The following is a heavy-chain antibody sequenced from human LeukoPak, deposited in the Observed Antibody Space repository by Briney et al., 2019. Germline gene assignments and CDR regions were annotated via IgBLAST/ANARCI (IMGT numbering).Heavy chain of an antibody. CDR2: INHSGST. CDR1: GGSFSGYY. CDR3: ARVVGAAAPPDF. J-gene: IGHJ4*02. V-gene: IGHV4-34*01. Sequence: PSETLSLTCAVYGGSFSGYYWSWIRQPPGKGLEWIGEINHSGSTNYNPSLKSRVTISVDTSKNQFSLKLSSVTAADTAVYYCARVVGAAAPPDFWGQGTLVTVSS. D-gene: IGHD6-13*01.